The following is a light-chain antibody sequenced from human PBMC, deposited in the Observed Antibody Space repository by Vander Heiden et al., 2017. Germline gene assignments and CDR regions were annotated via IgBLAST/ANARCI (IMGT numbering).Light chain of an antibody. V-gene: IGLV2-8*01. CDR1: SSDVGGYNY. J-gene: IGLJ1*01. CDR2: EVT. Sequence: QSAPTQPPPSSGPPGQSVTISCTGTSSDVGGYNYVSWYQQHPGKAPKLMIYEVTKRPSGVPDRFSGSKSGNTASLTVSGLQAEDEADYYCSSYAGSNNYVFGTGTKVTVL. CDR3: SSYAGSNNYV.